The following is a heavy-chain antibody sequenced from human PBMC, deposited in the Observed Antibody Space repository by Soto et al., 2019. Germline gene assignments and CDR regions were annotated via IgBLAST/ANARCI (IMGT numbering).Heavy chain of an antibody. CDR2: ISYDGSNK. CDR1: GFTFSSYA. J-gene: IGHJ4*02. D-gene: IGHD3-22*01. CDR3: AYDYYDSSGYSHYFDY. Sequence: PGGSLRLSCAASGFTFSSYAMHWVRQAPGKGLEWVAVISYDGSNKYYADSVKGRFTISRDNSKNTLYLQMNSLRAEDTAVYYCAYDYYDSSGYSHYFDYWGQGTLVTVSS. V-gene: IGHV3-30-3*01.